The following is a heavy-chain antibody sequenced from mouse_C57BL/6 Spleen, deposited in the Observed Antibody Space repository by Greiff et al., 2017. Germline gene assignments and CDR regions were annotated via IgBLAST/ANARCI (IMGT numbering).Heavy chain of an antibody. CDR3: ARYYDYDVEAMDY. CDR2: IDPSDSYT. Sequence: QVQLQQSGAELVMPGASVKLSCKASGYTFTSYWMHWVKQRPGQGLEWIGEIDPSDSYTNYNQKFKGKSTLTVDKSSSTAYMQLSSLTSEDSAVYYCARYYDYDVEAMDYWGQGTSVTVSS. D-gene: IGHD2-4*01. CDR1: GYTFTSYW. J-gene: IGHJ4*01. V-gene: IGHV1-69*01.